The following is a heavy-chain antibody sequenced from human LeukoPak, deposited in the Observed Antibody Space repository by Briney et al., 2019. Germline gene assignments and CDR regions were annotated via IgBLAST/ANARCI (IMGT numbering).Heavy chain of an antibody. J-gene: IGHJ4*02. Sequence: GGSLRLSCAASGFTVSSNYMSWVRQAPGKGLEWVSVIYSGGSTYYADSVKGRFTISRDNSKNTLYLQMNSLRAEDTAVYYCARVPRSSCWTDFDYWGQGTLVTVSS. CDR1: GFTVSSNY. V-gene: IGHV3-66*01. D-gene: IGHD6-13*01. CDR2: IYSGGST. CDR3: ARVPRSSCWTDFDY.